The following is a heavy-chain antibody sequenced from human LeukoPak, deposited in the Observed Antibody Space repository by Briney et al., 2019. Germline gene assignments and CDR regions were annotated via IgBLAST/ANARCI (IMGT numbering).Heavy chain of an antibody. CDR3: ARGYGDYYYYGMNV. D-gene: IGHD4-17*01. V-gene: IGHV1-8*01. Sequence: ASVKVSCKASGYTFTSYDINWVRQATGQGLEWMGWMNPNSGNTGYAQKFQGRVTMTRNTSISTAYMELSSLRSEDTAVYYCARGYGDYYYYGMNVWGQGTTVTVSS. CDR2: MNPNSGNT. CDR1: GYTFTSYD. J-gene: IGHJ6*02.